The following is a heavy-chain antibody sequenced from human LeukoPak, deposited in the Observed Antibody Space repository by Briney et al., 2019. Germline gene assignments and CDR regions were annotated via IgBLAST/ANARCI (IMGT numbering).Heavy chain of an antibody. CDR1: GFTFSSYG. J-gene: IGHJ4*02. CDR3: AKPKTRPYSSSWYALDY. V-gene: IGHV3-30*18. CDR2: IPYDGSNK. Sequence: GGSLRLSCAASGFTFSSYGMHWVRQAPGKGLEWVAVIPYDGSNKYYADSVKGRFTISRDNSKNTLYLQMNSLRAEDTAVYYCAKPKTRPYSSSWYALDYWGQGTLVTVSS. D-gene: IGHD6-13*01.